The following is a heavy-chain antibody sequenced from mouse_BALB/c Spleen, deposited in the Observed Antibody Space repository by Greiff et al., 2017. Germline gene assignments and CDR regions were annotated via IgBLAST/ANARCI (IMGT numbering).Heavy chain of an antibody. CDR2: ISSGGST. Sequence: EVQLVESGGGLVKPGGSLKLSCAASGFTFSSYAMSWVRQTPEKRLEWVASISSGGSTYYPDSVKGRFTISRDNARNILYLQMSSLRSEDTAMYYCARARTEAMDYWGQGTSVTVSS. CDR1: GFTFSSYA. J-gene: IGHJ4*01. V-gene: IGHV5-6-5*01. CDR3: ARARTEAMDY.